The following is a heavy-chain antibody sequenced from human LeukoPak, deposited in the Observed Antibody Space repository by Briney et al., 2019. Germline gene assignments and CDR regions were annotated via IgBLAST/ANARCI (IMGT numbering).Heavy chain of an antibody. CDR2: IKQDGSEK. J-gene: IGHJ4*02. CDR1: GFTFSSYW. D-gene: IGHD4-17*01. CDR3: AKDQDYGAPDY. V-gene: IGHV3-7*01. Sequence: PGGSLRLSCAASGFTFSSYWMSWVRQAPGKGLEWVANIKQDGSEKYYVDSVKGRFTISRDNAKNSLYLQMNSLRVEDTAVYYCAKDQDYGAPDYWGQGTLVTVSS.